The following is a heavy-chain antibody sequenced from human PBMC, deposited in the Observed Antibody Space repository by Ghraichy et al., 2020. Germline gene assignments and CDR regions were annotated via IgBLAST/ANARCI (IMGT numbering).Heavy chain of an antibody. Sequence: LTCAASGFSFSDVWMTWVRQAPGKGLEWVGRIKRETDGGSTDYAAPVKGRFTISRDDSKNTLYLQMNSLKIEDTAFYYCTTGDNSGSIHAFDFWGQGTMVTVSS. D-gene: IGHD6-19*01. CDR2: IKRETDGGST. CDR1: GFSFSDVW. J-gene: IGHJ3*01. CDR3: TTGDNSGSIHAFDF. V-gene: IGHV3-15*01.